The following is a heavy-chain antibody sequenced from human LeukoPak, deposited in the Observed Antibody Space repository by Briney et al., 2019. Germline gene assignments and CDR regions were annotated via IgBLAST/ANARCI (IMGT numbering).Heavy chain of an antibody. CDR3: ARHSATVAPLGP. J-gene: IGHJ5*02. Sequence: SETLSLTCTVSGGSISSGDYYWNWIRQHPGKGLEWIGYIYYSGSTYYNPSLKSRVTISVDTSKNQFSLNLSSVPAADTAVYFCARHSATVAPLGPWGQGTLVTVSS. CDR2: IYYSGST. CDR1: GGSISSGDYY. V-gene: IGHV4-31*03. D-gene: IGHD4-23*01.